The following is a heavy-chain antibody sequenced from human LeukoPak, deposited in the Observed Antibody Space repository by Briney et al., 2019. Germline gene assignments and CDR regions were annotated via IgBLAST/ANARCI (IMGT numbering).Heavy chain of an antibody. J-gene: IGHJ4*02. Sequence: GGSLRLSCAASGFTLSSYGMHWVRQTPGKGLEWVAGIWYDGSNKYYADSVKGRFTISRDNSKNTLYLQMNSLRAEDTAVYYCARGEPQLSPPKGSFDYWGQGTLVTVSS. CDR1: GFTLSSYG. V-gene: IGHV3-33*01. CDR3: ARGEPQLSPPKGSFDY. CDR2: IWYDGSNK. D-gene: IGHD1-14*01.